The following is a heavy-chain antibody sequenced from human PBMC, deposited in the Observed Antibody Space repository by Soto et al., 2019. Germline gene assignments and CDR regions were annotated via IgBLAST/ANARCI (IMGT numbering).Heavy chain of an antibody. Sequence: EVQLLESGGGLVQPGGSLRLSWAASGFTFSSYAMRWVRQASGKGLDWVSAMSGSGGSTYYADSVKGRFTISRDNSKNTLYLQMNSLRAEDTAVYYCAKASGSYTTEVYFDYWGQGTLVTVSS. V-gene: IGHV3-23*01. CDR2: MSGSGGST. CDR1: GFTFSSYA. D-gene: IGHD2-15*01. CDR3: AKASGSYTTEVYFDY. J-gene: IGHJ4*02.